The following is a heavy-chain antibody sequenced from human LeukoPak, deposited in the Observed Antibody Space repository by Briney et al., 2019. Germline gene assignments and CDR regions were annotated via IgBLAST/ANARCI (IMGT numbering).Heavy chain of an antibody. CDR3: ASYLYWWSDLVL. V-gene: IGHV3-7*01. CDR2: IKPDGSEK. Sequence: GGSLRLSCAASGFTFSDYWMTWVRQAPGKGLEWVANIKPDGSEKYYVDSVKGRFTISRDNAKNSLYLQMNSLRVEDTAVYYCASYLYWWSDLVLWGQGTLVTVPS. J-gene: IGHJ4*02. CDR1: GFTFSDYW. D-gene: IGHD2-8*02.